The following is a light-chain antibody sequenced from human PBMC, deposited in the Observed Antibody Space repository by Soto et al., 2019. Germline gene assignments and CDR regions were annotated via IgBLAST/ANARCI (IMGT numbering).Light chain of an antibody. Sequence: SYELTQPPSVSVAPGKTARITCGGNNIGSKSVHWYQQKPGQAPVLVIYYDSDRPSGIPERFSGSNSGNTATLTISRVEAGDGADYYCQVWDSSSDHPGVFGGGTKVTVL. CDR3: QVWDSSSDHPGV. CDR2: YDS. CDR1: NIGSKS. J-gene: IGLJ3*02. V-gene: IGLV3-21*04.